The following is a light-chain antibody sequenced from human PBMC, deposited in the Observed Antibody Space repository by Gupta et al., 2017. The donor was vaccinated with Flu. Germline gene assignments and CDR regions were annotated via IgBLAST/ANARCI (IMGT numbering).Light chain of an antibody. CDR3: EARDKSRRASV. CDR2: END. Sequence: TVTISCSGSNSNIGSNFVSWYQQFPGEAPELLIYENDKRSSGIPDRFSGSKSGTSATLAIAGLRTGDEAYYYCEARDKSRRASVFGGGTMLTVL. V-gene: IGLV1-51*02. J-gene: IGLJ3*02. CDR1: NSNIGSNF.